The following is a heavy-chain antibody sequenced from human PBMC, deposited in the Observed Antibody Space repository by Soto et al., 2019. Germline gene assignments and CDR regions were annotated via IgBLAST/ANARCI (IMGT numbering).Heavy chain of an antibody. CDR2: IYYSGST. V-gene: IGHV4-31*03. CDR3: ARLDYDYVWGSYRPRWFDP. J-gene: IGHJ5*02. D-gene: IGHD3-16*02. CDR1: GGSISSGGYY. Sequence: SETLSLTCTVSGGSISSGGYYWSWIRQHPGKGLEWIGYIYYSGSTYYNPSLKSRVTISVDTSKDQFSLKLSSVTAADTAVYYCARLDYDYVWGSYRPRWFDPWGQGTLVTVSS.